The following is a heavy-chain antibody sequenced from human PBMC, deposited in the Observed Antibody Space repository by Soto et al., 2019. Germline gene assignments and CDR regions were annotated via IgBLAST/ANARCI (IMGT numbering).Heavy chain of an antibody. J-gene: IGHJ6*02. D-gene: IGHD2-8*01. CDR3: ARNGVTDYYYYGMDV. V-gene: IGHV1-18*04. Sequence: ASVKVSCKASGYSFTSYGISWVRQAPGQGLEWMGWISAYNGNTNYAQKLQGRVTMTTDTSTSTAYMELRSLRSDDTAVYYCARNGVTDYYYYGMDVWGQGTTVTVS. CDR1: GYSFTSYG. CDR2: ISAYNGNT.